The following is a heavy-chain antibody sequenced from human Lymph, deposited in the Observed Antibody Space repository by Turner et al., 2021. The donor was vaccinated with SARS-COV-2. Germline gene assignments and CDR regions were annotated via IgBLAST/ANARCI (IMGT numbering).Heavy chain of an antibody. CDR2: IWYDGGNT. J-gene: IGHJ6*02. CDR1: GFTFRSYG. V-gene: IGHV3-33*01. CDR3: ARVKGYNGYDLRYDYGMDV. D-gene: IGHD5-12*01. Sequence: QVQLVASVGGVVQPGKALKLSCAASGFTFRSYGMHWVRQAPGKGLEWLAVIWYDGGNTCYADSVKGRFTISRDNSKNTLYLQMNSMTAEDTAVYYCARVKGYNGYDLRYDYGMDVWGQGTTVTVSS.